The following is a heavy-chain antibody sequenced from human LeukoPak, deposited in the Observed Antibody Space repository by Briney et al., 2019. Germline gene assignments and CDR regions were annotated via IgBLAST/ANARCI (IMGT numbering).Heavy chain of an antibody. J-gene: IGHJ4*02. CDR2: IQFDESDK. CDR1: GFSFSDYG. Sequence: GGSLRLSCAASGFSFSDYGMHWVRQTPGKGLEWVTFIQFDESDKFYAGSVKGRFITSRDNSKSTLYLQMESLRPEDTAVYYCVPYYYGSGSYLMGDYWGQGTLVTVSS. D-gene: IGHD3-10*01. CDR3: VPYYYGSGSYLMGDY. V-gene: IGHV3-30*02.